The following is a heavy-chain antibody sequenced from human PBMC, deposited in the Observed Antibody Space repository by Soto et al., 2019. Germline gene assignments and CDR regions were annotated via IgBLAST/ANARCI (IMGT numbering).Heavy chain of an antibody. CDR1: TSSISTANS. J-gene: IGHJ4*02. Sequence: SETLSLTCAISTSSISTANSWGWVRQPPGKGLEWIGNIYDSGTTYYNPALKSRVTISVDTSKSQFSLKLSSVTAADTAVYYCARDGRWLQFTFDSWGQGTLVTVSS. CDR2: IYDSGTT. V-gene: IGHV4-38-2*02. CDR3: ARDGRWLQFTFDS. D-gene: IGHD5-12*01.